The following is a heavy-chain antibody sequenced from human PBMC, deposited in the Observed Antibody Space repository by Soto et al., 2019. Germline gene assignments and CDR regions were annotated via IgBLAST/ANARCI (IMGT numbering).Heavy chain of an antibody. Sequence: GGSLRLSCAASRFTFSSYAMSWVRQAPGKGLEWVSAISGSGGSTYYADSVKGRFTISRDNSKNTLYLQMNSLRAEDTAVYYCAKDGSSSWYFDYWGQGTLVTVSS. CDR1: RFTFSSYA. D-gene: IGHD6-13*01. V-gene: IGHV3-23*01. CDR2: ISGSGGST. J-gene: IGHJ4*02. CDR3: AKDGSSSWYFDY.